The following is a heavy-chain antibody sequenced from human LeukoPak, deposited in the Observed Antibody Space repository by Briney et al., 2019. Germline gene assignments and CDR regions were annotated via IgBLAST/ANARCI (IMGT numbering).Heavy chain of an antibody. CDR1: GGSMNNYY. D-gene: IGHD2-21*02. Sequence: SETLSLTCTVSGGSMNNYYWSWIRQPPGKGLEWIGYIYYSGGTDYNPSLKSRVTISVDTSKNQFSLKLSSVTAADTALYYCARQVTASYNLFDPWGRGTLVTVSS. CDR3: ARQVTASYNLFDP. J-gene: IGHJ5*02. V-gene: IGHV4-59*01. CDR2: IYYSGGT.